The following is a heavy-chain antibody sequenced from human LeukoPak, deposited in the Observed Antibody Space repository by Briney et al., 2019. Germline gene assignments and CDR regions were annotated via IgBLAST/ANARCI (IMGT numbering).Heavy chain of an antibody. V-gene: IGHV3-23*01. Sequence: SGGSLRLSCAASGFTFSSYAMSWVRQAPGKGLEWVSGISGSGASTYYADSVKGRFTISRDNSKNTLYLQMNSLRAEDTAVYYCAKHLAARPLYYFDSWGQGTLVTVSS. D-gene: IGHD6-6*01. CDR1: GFTFSSYA. CDR3: AKHLAARPLYYFDS. CDR2: ISGSGAST. J-gene: IGHJ4*02.